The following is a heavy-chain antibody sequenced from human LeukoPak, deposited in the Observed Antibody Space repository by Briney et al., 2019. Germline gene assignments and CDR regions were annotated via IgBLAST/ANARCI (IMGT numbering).Heavy chain of an antibody. CDR3: ARVADYDYVWGSYRYFDY. Sequence: GGSLRLSCAASGFTFSSYWMGWFRQAPGKGLESVASIKQDGSEKHYVDSVKGRLTISRDNAKNSLFLQMNSLRAEDTAVYYCARVADYDYVWGSYRYFDYWGQGTLVTVSS. D-gene: IGHD3-16*02. CDR1: GFTFSSYW. V-gene: IGHV3-7*01. J-gene: IGHJ4*02. CDR2: IKQDGSEK.